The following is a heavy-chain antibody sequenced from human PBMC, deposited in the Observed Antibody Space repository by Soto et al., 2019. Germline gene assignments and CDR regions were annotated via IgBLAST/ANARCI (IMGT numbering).Heavy chain of an antibody. D-gene: IGHD5-12*01. Sequence: PGEALKISCKGSGYSFTNYWISWVRQMPGKGLEWMGRIDPSDSYTNYSPSFQGHVTISADKSISTAYLQWSSLKASDTAMYYCESGSTLLGYYYYYGMDAWGQGTTVTVSS. CDR2: IDPSDSYT. CDR1: GYSFTNYW. CDR3: ESGSTLLGYYYYYGMDA. V-gene: IGHV5-10-1*01. J-gene: IGHJ6*02.